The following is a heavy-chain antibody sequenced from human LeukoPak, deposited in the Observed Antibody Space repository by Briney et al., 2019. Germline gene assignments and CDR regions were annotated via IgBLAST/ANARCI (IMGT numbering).Heavy chain of an antibody. D-gene: IGHD2-2*02. CDR1: GFTFSSYW. J-gene: IGHJ6*03. V-gene: IGHV3-7*01. Sequence: PGGSLRLSCAASGFTFSSYWMSWVRQAPGKGLEWVANIKQDGSEKYYVDSVKGRFTISRDNAKNSLYLQMNSLRAEDTAVYYCARAINHCSSTSCYSYYYYYMDVWGKGTTVTVSS. CDR3: ARAINHCSSTSCYSYYYYYMDV. CDR2: IKQDGSEK.